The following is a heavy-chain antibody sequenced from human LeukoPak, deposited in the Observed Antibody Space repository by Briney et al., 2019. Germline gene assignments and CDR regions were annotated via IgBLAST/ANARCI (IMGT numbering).Heavy chain of an antibody. V-gene: IGHV4-34*01. Sequence: PSETLSLTCAVYGGSFSGYYWSWIRQPPGKGLEWIGEINHSGSTNYNPSLKSRVTISVDTSNNQFSLKLSSVTAADTAVYYCARGSSSGWVSDAFDIWGQGTMVTVSS. D-gene: IGHD6-19*01. CDR1: GGSFSGYY. J-gene: IGHJ3*02. CDR2: INHSGST. CDR3: ARGSSSGWVSDAFDI.